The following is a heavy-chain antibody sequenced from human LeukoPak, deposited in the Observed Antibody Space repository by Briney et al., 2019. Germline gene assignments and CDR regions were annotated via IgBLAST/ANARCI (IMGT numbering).Heavy chain of an antibody. J-gene: IGHJ5*02. D-gene: IGHD3-3*01. CDR3: AREEEGFLEWLKPRYRKVLPSALGYNWFDP. CDR1: GYSISSGYY. V-gene: IGHV4-38-2*02. Sequence: PSETLSLTCTVSGYSISSGYYWGWIRQPPGKGLEWIGSIYHSGSTYYNPSLKRRVTISIDTPKHQFSLNLSSVTAAATAVYYCAREEEGFLEWLKPRYRKVLPSALGYNWFDPWGQGTLVTVSS. CDR2: IYHSGST.